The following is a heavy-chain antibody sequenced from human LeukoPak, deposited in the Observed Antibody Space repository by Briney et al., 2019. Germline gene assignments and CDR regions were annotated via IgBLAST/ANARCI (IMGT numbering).Heavy chain of an antibody. J-gene: IGHJ3*02. CDR2: IIPIFDTA. V-gene: IGHV1-69*05. Sequence: SVKVSCKASGGTFSSYAISWVRQAPGQGLEWMGGIIPIFDTANYAQKFQGRVTITTDESPSTAYMELSSLRSEDTAVYYCASGDGGAPVTTRSVAFDIWGQGTMVTVSS. CDR3: ASGDGGAPVTTRSVAFDI. D-gene: IGHD4-17*01. CDR1: GGTFSSYA.